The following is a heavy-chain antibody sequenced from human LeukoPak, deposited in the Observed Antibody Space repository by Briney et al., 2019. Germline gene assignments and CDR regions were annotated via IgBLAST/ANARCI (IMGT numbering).Heavy chain of an antibody. CDR2: ISSSGSTI. V-gene: IGHV3-11*01. J-gene: IGHJ3*02. D-gene: IGHD4-23*01. Sequence: GGSLRLSCAASGFTFSDYYMSWIRQAPGKGLEWVSYISSSGSTIYYADSVKGRFTISRDNAKNSLYLQMNSLRAEDTAVYCCARGITTVVTYDAFDIRGQGTMVTVSS. CDR1: GFTFSDYY. CDR3: ARGITTVVTYDAFDI.